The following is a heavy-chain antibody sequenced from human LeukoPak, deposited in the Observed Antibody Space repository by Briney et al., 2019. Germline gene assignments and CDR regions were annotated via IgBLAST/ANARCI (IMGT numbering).Heavy chain of an antibody. CDR1: GFTFSSYA. J-gene: IGHJ5*02. CDR2: IWYDGSNK. Sequence: GGSLRLSCAASGFTFSSYAMSWVRQAPGKGLEWVAVIWYDGSNKYYADSVKGRFTISRDNSKNTLYLQMNSLRAEDTAVYYCAKDMGAGIASNGLDPWGQGTLATVSS. V-gene: IGHV3-33*06. CDR3: AKDMGAGIASNGLDP. D-gene: IGHD6-13*01.